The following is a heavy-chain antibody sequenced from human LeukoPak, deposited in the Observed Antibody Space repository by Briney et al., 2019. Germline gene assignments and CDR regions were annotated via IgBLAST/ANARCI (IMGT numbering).Heavy chain of an antibody. Sequence: SETLSLTCTVPGGSIRRAGYYWGWIRQSPGKGLEWIGRIYHSGSTYYNPSLLSRVTKTVDTSKTQFSLKLNSVTAAATAVYFCASGSGNGRDQYFDTWGQGTQVTVSS. D-gene: IGHD5-12*01. CDR2: IYHSGST. CDR1: GGSIRRAGYY. CDR3: ASGSGNGRDQYFDT. J-gene: IGHJ4*02. V-gene: IGHV4-39*07.